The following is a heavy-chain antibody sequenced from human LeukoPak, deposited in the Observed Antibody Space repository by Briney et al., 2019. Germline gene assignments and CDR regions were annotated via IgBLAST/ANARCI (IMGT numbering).Heavy chain of an antibody. CDR3: ARDRLDGYAFDY. D-gene: IGHD5-24*01. V-gene: IGHV3-74*01. CDR1: RFTFSSYW. J-gene: IGHJ4*02. Sequence: GGSLRLSCAASRFTFSSYWMHWVRQAPGKGLVWVSRINSDGSSTTYADSVKGRFTISRDNAKNTLYLQMNSLSAEDTAVYYCARDRLDGYAFDYWGQGTLVTVSS. CDR2: INSDGSST.